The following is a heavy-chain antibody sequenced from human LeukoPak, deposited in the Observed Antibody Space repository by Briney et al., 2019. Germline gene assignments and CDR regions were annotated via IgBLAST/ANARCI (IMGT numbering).Heavy chain of an antibody. D-gene: IGHD3-10*01. CDR1: GYSFTRYW. CDR2: IYPGDSDT. V-gene: IGHV5-51*01. CDR3: ARQAYGSGSYYNPQVFDF. J-gene: IGHJ4*02. Sequence: GESLKISCKGSGYSFTRYWIGWVRHMPGKGLEWMGIIYPGDSDTRYSPSFQGQVIISADKSISTAYLQWSSLKASDTAMYFCARQAYGSGSYYNPQVFDFWGQGTLVTVSS.